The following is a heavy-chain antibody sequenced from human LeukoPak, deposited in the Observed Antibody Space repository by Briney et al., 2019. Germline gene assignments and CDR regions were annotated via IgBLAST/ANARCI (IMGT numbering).Heavy chain of an antibody. V-gene: IGHV3-30*02. CDR3: AKDPRLVLRVYYYMDV. D-gene: IGHD6-6*01. J-gene: IGHJ6*03. Sequence: GSLRLSCAASGFTFSSYGMHWVRQAPGKGLEWVAFIRYDGSNKYYADSVKGRFAISRDNSKNTLYLQMNSLRAEDTAVYYCAKDPRLVLRVYYYMDVWGKGTTVTVSS. CDR2: IRYDGSNK. CDR1: GFTFSSYG.